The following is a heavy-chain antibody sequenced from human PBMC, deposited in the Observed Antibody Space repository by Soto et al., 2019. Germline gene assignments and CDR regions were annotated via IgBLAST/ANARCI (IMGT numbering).Heavy chain of an antibody. V-gene: IGHV3-21*01. D-gene: IGHD2-2*01. CDR2: ISSSSSYI. J-gene: IGHJ6*02. Sequence: PGGSLRPPFAPSGFTFITFAMRRVRPAPGEGLGGVSSISSSSSYIFYADSVTGRFTISRDNAKNSLYLQMNSLRAEDTAVYYCARDTGQYQLLSDYYYYGMDVWGQGTTVTVSS. CDR1: GFTFITFA. CDR3: ARDTGQYQLLSDYYYYGMDV.